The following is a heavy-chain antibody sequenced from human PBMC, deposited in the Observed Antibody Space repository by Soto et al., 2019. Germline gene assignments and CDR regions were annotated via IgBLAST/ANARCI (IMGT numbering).Heavy chain of an antibody. Sequence: QVQLVQSGAEVKKPGASVKVSCKASGYTFTSYGISWVRQAPGQGLEWMGWISAYNGNTNYAQKLQGRVTMTTDTSTSGAYMELRSLRSDDTAEYYCARQGGRGFGELLDYYYYYGMDVWGQGTTVTVSS. CDR2: ISAYNGNT. V-gene: IGHV1-18*01. CDR3: ARQGGRGFGELLDYYYYYGMDV. D-gene: IGHD3-10*01. J-gene: IGHJ6*02. CDR1: GYTFTSYG.